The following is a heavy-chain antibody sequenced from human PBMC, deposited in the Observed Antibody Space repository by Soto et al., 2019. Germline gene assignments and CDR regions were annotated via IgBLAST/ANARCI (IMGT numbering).Heavy chain of an antibody. J-gene: IGHJ3*02. V-gene: IGHV2-26*01. CDR3: ARDHGVVVEAFDI. D-gene: IGHD4-17*01. CDR1: GFSFTNARMG. CDR2: IFSNDEK. Sequence: QVTLKESGPVLVKPTETLTLTCTFSGFSFTNARMGVSWIRQPPGKALEWLAHIFSNDEKSYSTSLKSRLTTSKDTSKSQVVLTMTNMDPVDTATYYCARDHGVVVEAFDIWGQGTMVTVSS.